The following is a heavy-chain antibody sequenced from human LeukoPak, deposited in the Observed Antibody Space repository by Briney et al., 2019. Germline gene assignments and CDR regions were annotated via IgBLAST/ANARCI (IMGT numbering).Heavy chain of an antibody. CDR2: ISSSSSTI. Sequence: QTGGSLRLSCAASGFTFSSYSMNWVRQAPGKGLEWVSYISSSSSTIYYADSVKGRFTISRDNAKNSLYLQMNSLRAEDTAVYYCARELGTGPFDYWGQGALVTVSS. CDR1: GFTFSSYS. CDR3: ARELGTGPFDY. V-gene: IGHV3-48*04. D-gene: IGHD1-1*01. J-gene: IGHJ4*02.